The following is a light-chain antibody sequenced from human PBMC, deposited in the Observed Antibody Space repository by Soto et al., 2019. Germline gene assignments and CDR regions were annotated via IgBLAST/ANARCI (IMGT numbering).Light chain of an antibody. V-gene: IGLV4-69*01. Sequence: QSVLTQSPSASASLGASVKLTCTLSSGHSSYAIAWHQQQPEKGPRYLMKLNSDGSHSKGDGIPDRFSGSSSGAERYLTISSLHSEDEADYYCQTWGTGAVVFGGGTQLTVL. CDR2: LNSDGSH. CDR1: SGHSSYA. J-gene: IGLJ2*01. CDR3: QTWGTGAVV.